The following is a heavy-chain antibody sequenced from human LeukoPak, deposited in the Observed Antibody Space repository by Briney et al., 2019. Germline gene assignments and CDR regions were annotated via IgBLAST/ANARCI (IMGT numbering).Heavy chain of an antibody. CDR1: GGSISSYY. Sequence: SETLSLTCTVSGGSISSYYWSWIRQPPGKGLEWIGYIYYSGSTNYNPSLKSRVTISVDTSKNQFSLKLSSVTAADTAVYYCARGGGEGGMDVWGQGTTVTVSS. D-gene: IGHD3-16*01. CDR3: ARGGGEGGMDV. V-gene: IGHV4-59*01. CDR2: IYYSGST. J-gene: IGHJ6*02.